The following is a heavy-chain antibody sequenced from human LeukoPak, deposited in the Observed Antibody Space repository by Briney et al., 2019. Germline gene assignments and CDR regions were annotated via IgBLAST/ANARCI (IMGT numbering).Heavy chain of an antibody. CDR1: GGSFSGYY. V-gene: IGHV2-70*11. D-gene: IGHD1-1*01. Sequence: TLSLTCAVYGGSFSGYYWSWIRQPAGKGLEWLARIDWDDDKYYSTSLKTRLTISKDTSKNQVVLTMTNMDPVDTATYFCARRTRGYHFDDWGQGTLVTVSS. CDR2: IDWDDDK. J-gene: IGHJ4*02. CDR3: ARRTRGYHFDD.